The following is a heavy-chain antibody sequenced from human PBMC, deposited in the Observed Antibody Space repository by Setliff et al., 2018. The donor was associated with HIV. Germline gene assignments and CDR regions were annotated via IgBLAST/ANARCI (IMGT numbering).Heavy chain of an antibody. V-gene: IGHV3-48*04. D-gene: IGHD3-22*01. CDR3: ARAYNVYDYRFDSSGYDY. CDR1: GFTFSSYA. Sequence: PGGSLRLSCAASGFTFSSYAMHWVRQSPGKGLEWVSGVSPGSHTTYYAESVKGRFIASTDNAKNSLFLQMNSLKAEDTAVYYCARAYNVYDYRFDSSGYDYWGQGTLVTVS. CDR2: VSPGSHTT. J-gene: IGHJ4*02.